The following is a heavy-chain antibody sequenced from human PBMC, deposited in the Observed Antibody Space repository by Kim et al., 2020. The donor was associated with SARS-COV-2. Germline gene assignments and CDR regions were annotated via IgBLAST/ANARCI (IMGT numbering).Heavy chain of an antibody. CDR2: ISSNGGST. J-gene: IGHJ3*02. Sequence: GGSLRLSCSASGFTFSSYAMHWVRQAPGKGLEYVSAISSNGGSTYYADSVKGRFTISRDNSKNTLYLHMSSLRAEDTAVYYCVKGPGYCSSTSCPPNHDAFDIWAKGQWSPSLQ. CDR1: GFTFSSYA. V-gene: IGHV3-64D*06. CDR3: VKGPGYCSSTSCPPNHDAFDI. D-gene: IGHD2-2*01.